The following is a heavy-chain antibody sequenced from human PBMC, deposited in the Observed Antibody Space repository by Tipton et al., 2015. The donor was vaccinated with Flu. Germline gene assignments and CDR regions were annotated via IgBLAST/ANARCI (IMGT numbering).Heavy chain of an antibody. CDR3: ASGISVVGDTYYYAMDV. J-gene: IGHJ6*02. D-gene: IGHD6-19*01. CDR2: IYSSGRT. Sequence: TLSLTCTVSGGSISSSSYYWGWIRQSPGKGLEWIGSIYSSGRTYYNPSLKSRVTIFVDTSKNQFSLKLTSVTAADSAVFHCASGISVVGDTYYYAMDVWGQGTLVTVSS. V-gene: IGHV4-39*01. CDR1: GGSISSSSYY.